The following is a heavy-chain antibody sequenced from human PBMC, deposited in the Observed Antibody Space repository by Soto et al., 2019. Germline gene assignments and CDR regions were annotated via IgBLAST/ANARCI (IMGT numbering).Heavy chain of an antibody. J-gene: IGHJ5*02. D-gene: IGHD3-3*01. V-gene: IGHV1-8*01. Sequence: ASVKVYCKASGYTFTSYVINWVRQATGQGLEWMGWMNPNSGNTGYAQKFQGRVTMTRNTSISTAYMELSSLRSEDTAVYYCARTVLYYDFWSGYYTNNWFDPWGQGTLVTVSS. CDR2: MNPNSGNT. CDR3: ARTVLYYDFWSGYYTNNWFDP. CDR1: GYTFTSYV.